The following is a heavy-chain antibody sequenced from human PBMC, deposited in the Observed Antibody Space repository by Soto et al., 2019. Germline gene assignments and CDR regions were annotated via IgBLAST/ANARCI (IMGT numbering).Heavy chain of an antibody. CDR3: GSSFYPLAYYFDY. V-gene: IGHV1-18*01. Sequence: ASVKVSCKASGYTFINHGISWVRQAPGQGLEWMGWISGNNGNTKYARKFQGRVTMTTDTSTSTAYMELRSLRSNVTAVYYCGSSFYPLAYYFDYWGQGTLVTVSS. J-gene: IGHJ4*02. CDR1: GYTFINHG. CDR2: ISGNNGNT.